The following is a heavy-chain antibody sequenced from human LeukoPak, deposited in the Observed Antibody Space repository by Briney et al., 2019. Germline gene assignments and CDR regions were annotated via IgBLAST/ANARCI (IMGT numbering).Heavy chain of an antibody. J-gene: IGHJ4*02. CDR1: GSIFSKYW. CDR3: VRDQGAAGDY. V-gene: IGHV3-7*01. Sequence: GGSPRLSCAVSGSIFSKYWMTWVRQAPGKGLEWVANINQDGSDKSYVDSVKGRFTISRDNAKNSLYLEMNSLRAEDTALYYCVRDQGAAGDYWGQGTLVIVSS. CDR2: INQDGSDK. D-gene: IGHD6-13*01.